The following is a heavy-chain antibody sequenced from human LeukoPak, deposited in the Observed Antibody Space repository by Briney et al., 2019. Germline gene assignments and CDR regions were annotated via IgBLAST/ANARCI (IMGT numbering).Heavy chain of an antibody. CDR3: ARHQSGGDDY. CDR2: IYPGDSDT. V-gene: IGHV5-51*01. CDR1: GYNFIDYW. J-gene: IGHJ4*02. D-gene: IGHD1-26*01. Sequence: GESLKISCQGSGYNFIDYWIGWVRQLPGKGLEWMGIIYPGDSDTRYSPSFQGQVTISADKSISTAYLQWSSLKASDTAMYYCARHQSGGDDYWGQGTLVTVSS.